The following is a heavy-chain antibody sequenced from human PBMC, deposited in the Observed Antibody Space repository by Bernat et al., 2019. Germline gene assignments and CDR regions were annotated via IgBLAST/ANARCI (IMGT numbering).Heavy chain of an antibody. D-gene: IGHD3-9*01. CDR3: ATYDILTGYYH. J-gene: IGHJ4*02. CDR1: GFTVSSNY. Sequence: EVQLVETGGGLIQPGGSLRLSCAASGFTVSSNYMSWVRQAPGKGLEWVSVIYSGGSTYYADSVKGRFTISRDNSKNTLYRQMNSLRAEDTAVYYCATYDILTGYYHWGQGTLVTVSS. V-gene: IGHV3-53*05. CDR2: IYSGGST.